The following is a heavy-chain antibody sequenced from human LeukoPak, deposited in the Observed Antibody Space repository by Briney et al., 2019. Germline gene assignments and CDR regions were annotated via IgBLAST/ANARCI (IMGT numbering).Heavy chain of an antibody. CDR2: ISGTGATT. Sequence: GGSLRLSCAASGFIFNNYAMSWVRQAPGKGLEWVSSISGTGATTYYADSVKGRFAISRDNSKNTLYLQMSSLRAEDTAVYCCAKDQRFGDLDDYRGQGTLVTVSS. D-gene: IGHD3-10*01. V-gene: IGHV3-23*01. CDR1: GFIFNNYA. J-gene: IGHJ4*02. CDR3: AKDQRFGDLDDY.